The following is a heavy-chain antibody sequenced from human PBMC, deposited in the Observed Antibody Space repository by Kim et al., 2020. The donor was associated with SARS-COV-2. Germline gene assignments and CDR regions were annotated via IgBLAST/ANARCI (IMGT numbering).Heavy chain of an antibody. V-gene: IGHV3-23*01. J-gene: IGHJ4*02. CDR2: ISGNGRTT. CDR1: GFTFSTYA. Sequence: GGSLRLSCAASGFTFSTYAMSWVRQAPGKGLECVSAISGNGRTTSYADSVRGRFTISRDNAKNTLDLQMNSLRAEDTAIDYCAKSLVGGCYDWGQGTLVT. D-gene: IGHD3-3*01. CDR3: AKSLVGGCYD.